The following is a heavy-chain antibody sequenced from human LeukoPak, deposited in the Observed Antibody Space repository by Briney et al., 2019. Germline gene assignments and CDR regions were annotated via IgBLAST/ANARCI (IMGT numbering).Heavy chain of an antibody. CDR2: IIPIFGTA. CDR1: GGTFSSYA. J-gene: IGHJ6*03. D-gene: IGHD5-18*01. V-gene: IGHV1-69*06. Sequence: ASVKVSCKASGGTFSSYAISWVRQAPGQGLEWMGGIIPIFGTANYAQKFQGRVTITADKSTSTAYMELSSLRSEDTAVYYCARDLGYSYGDGYYYYMDVWGKGTTVTVSS. CDR3: ARDLGYSYGDGYYYYMDV.